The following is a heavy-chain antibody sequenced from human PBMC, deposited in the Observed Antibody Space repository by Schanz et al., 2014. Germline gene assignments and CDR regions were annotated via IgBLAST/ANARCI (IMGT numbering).Heavy chain of an antibody. CDR3: AREVGGSFGQHY. CDR2: IKPDGSEK. D-gene: IGHD1-26*01. V-gene: IGHV3-7*01. CDR1: GFTFSAYW. J-gene: IGHJ4*02. Sequence: VQLVESGGGVVQPGGSLRLSCAASGFTFSAYWMTWVRQAPGKGLDWVGIIKPDGSEKFYVDSVKGRFTISRDNAKNLMYLHLHSLRAEDTAVYYCAREVGGSFGQHYWGQGALVTVSS.